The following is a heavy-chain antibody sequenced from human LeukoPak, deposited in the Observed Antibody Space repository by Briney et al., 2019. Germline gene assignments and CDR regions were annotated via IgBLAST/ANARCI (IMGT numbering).Heavy chain of an antibody. V-gene: IGHV4-59*01. CDR1: GGSISTYY. J-gene: IGHJ4*02. D-gene: IGHD5-12*01. CDR3: ARGGGYASPIGY. CDR2: IYHSGST. Sequence: SETLSLTCTLSGGSISTYYWSWIRQPPGKGLEWIGYIYHSGSTNYNPSLKSRVTISVDTSKNQFSLKLSSVTAADTAVYYCARGGGYASPIGYWGQGALVTVSS.